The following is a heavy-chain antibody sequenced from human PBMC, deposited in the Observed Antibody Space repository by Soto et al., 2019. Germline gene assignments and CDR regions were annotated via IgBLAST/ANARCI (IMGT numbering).Heavy chain of an antibody. CDR3: ARWHGTYYYDRGSYRDAIDI. D-gene: IGHD3-22*01. V-gene: IGHV3-20*04. CDR1: GFTFEDYG. J-gene: IGHJ3*02. CDR2: INLNGVST. Sequence: GGPLRLSCAASGFTFEDYGMSWVRQAPGKGLEWGSCINLNGVSTGYADSVKGRSPISRASATNSLTLQMNSLRAEDTALYYCARWHGTYYYDRGSYRDAIDIWGQGTMVTVSS.